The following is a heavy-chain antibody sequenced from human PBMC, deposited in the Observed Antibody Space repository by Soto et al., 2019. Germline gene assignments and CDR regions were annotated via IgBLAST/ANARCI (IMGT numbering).Heavy chain of an antibody. Sequence: SETLSLTCTVSGGSVRSSNYYWAWIRQPPGKGLEWTGSIRYGGNTYSNPSLKSRRTITVDTSNNNISLRLSPVTAADTAIYHCATGNIDLWSCYKYFYYGMDVWGQGTTVTVSS. CDR1: GGSVRSSNYY. J-gene: IGHJ6*02. CDR2: IRYGGNT. CDR3: ATGNIDLWSCYKYFYYGMDV. D-gene: IGHD3-3*01. V-gene: IGHV4-39*02.